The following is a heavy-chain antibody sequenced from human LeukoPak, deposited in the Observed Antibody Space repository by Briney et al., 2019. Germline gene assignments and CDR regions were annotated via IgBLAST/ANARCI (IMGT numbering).Heavy chain of an antibody. J-gene: IGHJ4*02. D-gene: IGHD2-8*01. CDR2: IRSKASSYAT. V-gene: IGHV3-73*01. Sequence: GGSLRLSCAASGFSFSGSAIHWVRQTSEKGREWVGRIRSKASSYATGYGESVKGRFTISRDESRSTAYLQMNSLKTEDTAVYYCSRIQDWSNGVGWGQGTLVTVSS. CDR3: SRIQDWSNGVG. CDR1: GFSFSGSA.